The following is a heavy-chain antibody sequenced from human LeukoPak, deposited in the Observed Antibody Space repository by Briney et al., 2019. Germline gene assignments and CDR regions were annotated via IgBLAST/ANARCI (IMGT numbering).Heavy chain of an antibody. CDR2: ISSSGSTI. V-gene: IGHV3-11*01. J-gene: IGHJ4*02. CDR3: ASLMVRGVVGIDY. Sequence: GGSLRLSCAASGFTFSDYYMSWIRQAPGKGLEWVSYISSSGSTIYYADSVKGRFTISRDNAKNSLYLQMNSLRAEDTAVYYCASLMVRGVVGIDYWGQGTLVTVSS. CDR1: GFTFSDYY. D-gene: IGHD3-10*01.